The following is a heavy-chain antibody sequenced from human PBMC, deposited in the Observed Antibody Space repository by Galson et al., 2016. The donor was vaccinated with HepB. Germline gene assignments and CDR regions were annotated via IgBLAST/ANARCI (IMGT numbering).Heavy chain of an antibody. V-gene: IGHV4-59*01. J-gene: IGHJ6*02. CDR1: GASISGYY. D-gene: IGHD6-19*01. CDR3: ARVYSGGWYGFHYGMDV. Sequence: ETLSLTCTVSGASISGYYLSWIRQPPGKGLEWIGEIYYSGRTNYNPSLKSRVTISVDTSKNQFSLKLTSVTAADTAVYYCARVYSGGWYGFHYGMDVWGQGTTVTVSS. CDR2: IYYSGRT.